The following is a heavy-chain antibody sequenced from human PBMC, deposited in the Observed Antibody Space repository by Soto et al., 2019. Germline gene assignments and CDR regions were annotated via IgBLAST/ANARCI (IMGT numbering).Heavy chain of an antibody. CDR2: IIPIFGTA. D-gene: IGHD3-22*01. CDR3: ARGGYYYDSSGYYPWYFDY. V-gene: IGHV1-69*13. J-gene: IGHJ4*02. Sequence: GASVKVSCKASGGTFSSYAISWVRQAPGQGLEWMGGIIPIFGTANYAQKFQGRVTITADESTSTAYMELSSLRSEDTAVYYCARGGYYYDSSGYYPWYFDYWGQGTLVTVSS. CDR1: GGTFSSYA.